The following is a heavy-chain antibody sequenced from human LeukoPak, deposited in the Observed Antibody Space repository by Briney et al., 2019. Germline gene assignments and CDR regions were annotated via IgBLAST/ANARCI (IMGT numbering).Heavy chain of an antibody. CDR1: GYTFTGYG. CDR2: ISAYNGNT. D-gene: IGHD6-19*01. Sequence: ASVKVSCKASGYTFTGYGISWVRQAPGQGLEWIGWISAYNGNTNYAQKFQGRVTMTTDKSTSTAYMEVRSLTSDDTAIYYCARDGTEYRSGWARFDYWGQGSLLTVSS. J-gene: IGHJ4*02. CDR3: ARDGTEYRSGWARFDY. V-gene: IGHV1-18*01.